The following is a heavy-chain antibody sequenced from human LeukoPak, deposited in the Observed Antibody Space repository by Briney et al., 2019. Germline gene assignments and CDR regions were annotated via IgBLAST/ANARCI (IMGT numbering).Heavy chain of an antibody. D-gene: IGHD2-21*01. V-gene: IGHV3-64D*09. J-gene: IGHJ4*02. Sequence: PGGSLRLSCSASGFTFSAYAMYWVRQAPGKGLEYVSGISSNGGRSFYADSVKGRFTISRDNSKNTLYLQMSSLRAEDTAVYYCVRFASGGDRFDCWGQGTLVTVSS. CDR1: GFTFSAYA. CDR2: ISSNGGRS. CDR3: VRFASGGDRFDC.